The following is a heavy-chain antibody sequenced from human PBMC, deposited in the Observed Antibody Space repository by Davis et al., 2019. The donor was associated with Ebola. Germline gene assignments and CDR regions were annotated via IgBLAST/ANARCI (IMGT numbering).Heavy chain of an antibody. D-gene: IGHD3-3*01. Sequence: SETLSLTCAVYGGSFSGYYRSWIRQPPGKGLEWMGEISHSGSTNYNPSPKSRVTISVDTSKNQFSLKLSYVTAADTAVYYCARVDYDFWSGYSNWFDPWGQGTLVTVSS. CDR2: ISHSGST. CDR1: GGSFSGYY. J-gene: IGHJ5*02. V-gene: IGHV4-34*01. CDR3: ARVDYDFWSGYSNWFDP.